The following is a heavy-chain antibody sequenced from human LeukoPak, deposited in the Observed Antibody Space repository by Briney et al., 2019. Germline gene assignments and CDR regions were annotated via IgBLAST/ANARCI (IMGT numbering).Heavy chain of an antibody. J-gene: IGHJ4*02. V-gene: IGHV3-30-3*01. CDR2: ISYDGSNK. Sequence: PGGSLRLSCAASGFTFSSYAMHWVRQAPGKGLEWVAVISYDGSNKYYADSVKGRFTISRDNSKDMVYLQMNSLRAEDTAVYYCAKGRFLEWFPLFDYWGQGTLVTVSS. CDR1: GFTFSSYA. D-gene: IGHD3-3*01. CDR3: AKGRFLEWFPLFDY.